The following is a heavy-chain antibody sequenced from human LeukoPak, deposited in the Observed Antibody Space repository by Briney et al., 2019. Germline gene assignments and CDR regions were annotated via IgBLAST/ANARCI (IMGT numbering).Heavy chain of an antibody. J-gene: IGHJ4*02. CDR1: GYTFTGYY. CDR2: INPNSGGT. V-gene: IGHV1-2*02. Sequence: GASVKVSCKASGYTFTGYYMHWVRQAPGQGLEWMGWINPNSGGTNYAQKFQGRVTMTGDTSISTAYMELSRLRSDDTAVYYCASLSDSYGLPFDYWGQGTLVTVSS. CDR3: ASLSDSYGLPFDY. D-gene: IGHD5-18*01.